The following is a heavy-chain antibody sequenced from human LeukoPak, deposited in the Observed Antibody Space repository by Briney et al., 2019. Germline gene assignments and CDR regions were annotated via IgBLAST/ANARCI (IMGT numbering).Heavy chain of an antibody. D-gene: IGHD1-1*01. CDR3: ARVNLEHFDY. J-gene: IGHJ4*02. Sequence: GGSLRLSCAASGFTVSSNYMSWVRQAPGKGLEWVSVIYSGGSTYYADSVKGRFTISRDNSKNTLYLQMNSLRAEDTAVYYCARVNLEHFDYWGQETLVTVSS. CDR2: IYSGGST. V-gene: IGHV3-53*01. CDR1: GFTVSSNY.